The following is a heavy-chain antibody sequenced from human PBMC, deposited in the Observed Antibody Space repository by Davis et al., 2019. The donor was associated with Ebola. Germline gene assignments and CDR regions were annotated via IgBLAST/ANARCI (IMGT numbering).Heavy chain of an antibody. Sequence: GGSLRLSCAASGFTFADYGMSWVRQAPGKGLAWVSGIIWNGGSRGYADSVKGRFTISRDNAKNSLYLQMNSLRVEDTAFYHCARGGYGSSVPDYWGQGTLVTVSS. CDR1: GFTFADYG. CDR3: ARGGYGSSVPDY. D-gene: IGHD3-10*01. J-gene: IGHJ4*02. V-gene: IGHV3-20*01. CDR2: IIWNGGSR.